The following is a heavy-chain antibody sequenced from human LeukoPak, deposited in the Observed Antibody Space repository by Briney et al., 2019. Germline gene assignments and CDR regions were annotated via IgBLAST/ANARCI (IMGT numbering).Heavy chain of an antibody. D-gene: IGHD6-13*01. J-gene: IGHJ4*02. V-gene: IGHV3-33*06. CDR2: IWHDGSNK. Sequence: PGRSLRLSCAASGFPCSNCGMHWDRQAPGKGLEWVAVIWHDGSNKYYADSVKGRFTISRDNSKNTLYLEMNSLRVEDTAVYYCAKRFRGSSGLYYFDYWGQGTLVTVSS. CDR3: AKRFRGSSGLYYFDY. CDR1: GFPCSNCG.